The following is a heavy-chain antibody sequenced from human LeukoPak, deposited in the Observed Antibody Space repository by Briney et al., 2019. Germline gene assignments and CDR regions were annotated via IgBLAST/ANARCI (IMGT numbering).Heavy chain of an antibody. Sequence: SETLSLTCAVYGGSFSGYYWSWIRQPPGKGLEWIGEINHSGSTNYNPSLKSRVTISVDTSKNQFSLKLSSVTAADTAVYYRARGRRTFDYWGQGTLVTVSS. CDR3: ARGRRTFDY. V-gene: IGHV4-34*01. D-gene: IGHD1-1*01. J-gene: IGHJ4*02. CDR1: GGSFSGYY. CDR2: INHSGST.